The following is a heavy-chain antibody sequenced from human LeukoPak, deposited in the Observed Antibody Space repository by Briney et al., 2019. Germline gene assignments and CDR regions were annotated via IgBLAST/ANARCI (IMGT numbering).Heavy chain of an antibody. CDR1: GYTLTELS. CDR2: FDPEDGET. CDR3: ATVNGYCSGGSCYSRAFEI. J-gene: IGHJ3*02. Sequence: ASVKVSCKVSGYTLTELSMHWVRQAPGKGLEWMGGFDPEDGETIYAQKFQGRVTMTEDTSTDTAYMELSSLRSEDTAVYYCATVNGYCSGGSCYSRAFEIWGQGTMVTVSS. D-gene: IGHD2-15*01. V-gene: IGHV1-24*01.